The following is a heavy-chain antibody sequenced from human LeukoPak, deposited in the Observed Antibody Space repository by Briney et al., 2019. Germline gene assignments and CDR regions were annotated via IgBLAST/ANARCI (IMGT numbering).Heavy chain of an antibody. CDR2: IDPSDSYT. CDR1: GYSFTSYW. D-gene: IGHD5-18*01. Sequence: GESLRISCKGSGYSFTSYWISWVRQMPGKGLEWMGRIDPSDSYTNYSPSFQGHVTISADKSISTAYLKWSSLKASDTAMYYCARDKGDGNSYGPYNWFDPWGQGTLVTVSS. CDR3: ARDKGDGNSYGPYNWFDP. V-gene: IGHV5-10-1*01. J-gene: IGHJ5*02.